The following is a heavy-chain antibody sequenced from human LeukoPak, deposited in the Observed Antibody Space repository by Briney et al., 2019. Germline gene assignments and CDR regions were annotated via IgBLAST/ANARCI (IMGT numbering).Heavy chain of an antibody. CDR3: ARVGKLGALPYFMDV. CDR2: ISSTSSTI. CDR1: GFTFSTYT. D-gene: IGHD3-3*02. V-gene: IGHV3-48*01. Sequence: PGGSLRLSCAGSGFTFSTYTLNWVRQAPGKGLEWVSYISSTSSTIYYADSVKGRFTISRDNAKNSLFLQMNSLRAEDTAMYYCARVGKLGALPYFMDVWGKGTTVTASS. J-gene: IGHJ6*03.